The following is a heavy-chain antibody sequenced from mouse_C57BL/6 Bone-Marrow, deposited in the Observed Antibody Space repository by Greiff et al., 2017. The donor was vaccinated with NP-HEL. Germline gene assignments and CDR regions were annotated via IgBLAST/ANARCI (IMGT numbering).Heavy chain of an antibody. V-gene: IGHV1-82*01. Sequence: VQLQQSGPELVKPGASVKISCKASGYAFSSSWMNWVKQRPGKGLEWIGRIYPGDGDTNYNGKFKGKATLTADKSSSTAYMQLSSLTSEDSAVYFCARRGYYGSRYFDYWGQGTTLTVSS. CDR1: GYAFSSSW. CDR2: IYPGDGDT. J-gene: IGHJ2*01. CDR3: ARRGYYGSRYFDY. D-gene: IGHD1-1*01.